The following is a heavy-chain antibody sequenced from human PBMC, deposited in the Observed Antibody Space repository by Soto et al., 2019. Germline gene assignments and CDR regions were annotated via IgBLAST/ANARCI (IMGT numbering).Heavy chain of an antibody. J-gene: IGHJ4*02. CDR2: ISYDGSNK. V-gene: IGHV3-30*03. D-gene: IGHD3-10*01. CDR1: GFTFSSYG. CDR3: GGGYYFGDY. Sequence: QVQLVESGGGVVQPGRSLRLSCAASGFTFSSYGMHWVRQAPGKGLEWVATISYDGSNKYYADSVKGRFTISRGNSKNTLYVQMNNLRADDTAIYYCGGGYYFGDYWGQGTLVTVSS.